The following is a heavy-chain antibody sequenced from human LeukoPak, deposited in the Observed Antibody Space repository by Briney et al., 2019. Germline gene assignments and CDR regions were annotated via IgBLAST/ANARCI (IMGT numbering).Heavy chain of an antibody. D-gene: IGHD6-13*01. CDR3: ARGGSSSWYGAFDY. CDR1: GGSFSGYY. CDR2: INHSGST. J-gene: IGHJ4*02. V-gene: IGHV4-34*01. Sequence: SSETLSHTCAVYGGSFSGYYWSWIRQPPGKGLEWIGEINHSGSTNYNPSLKSRVTISVDTSKNQFSLKLSSVTAADTAVYYCARGGSSSWYGAFDYWGQGTLVTVSS.